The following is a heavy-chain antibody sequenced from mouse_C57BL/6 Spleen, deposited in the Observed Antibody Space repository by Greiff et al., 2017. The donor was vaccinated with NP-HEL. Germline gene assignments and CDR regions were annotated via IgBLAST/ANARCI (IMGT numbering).Heavy chain of an antibody. CDR1: GYTFTSYG. Sequence: VKLMESGAELARPGASVKLSCKASGYTFTSYGISWVKQRTGQGLEWIGEIYPRSGNTYYNEKFKGKATLTADKSSSTAYMELRSLTSEDSAVYFCARRDSSFDYWGQGTTLTVSS. CDR3: ARRDSSFDY. J-gene: IGHJ2*01. CDR2: IYPRSGNT. V-gene: IGHV1-81*01.